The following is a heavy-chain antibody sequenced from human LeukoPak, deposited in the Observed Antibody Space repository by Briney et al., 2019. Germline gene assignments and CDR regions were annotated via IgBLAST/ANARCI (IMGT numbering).Heavy chain of an antibody. CDR2: INPNSGGT. Sequence: ASVKVSCKASGYSFTGYYIHWVRQAPGQGLEWMGWINPNSGGTNYAQKFQGRVTMTRDTSISTAYMELSRLRSDDTAVYYCARVFPTEGSGSYRDYWGQGTLVTVSS. V-gene: IGHV1-2*02. J-gene: IGHJ4*02. CDR3: ARVFPTEGSGSYRDY. CDR1: GYSFTGYY. D-gene: IGHD3-10*01.